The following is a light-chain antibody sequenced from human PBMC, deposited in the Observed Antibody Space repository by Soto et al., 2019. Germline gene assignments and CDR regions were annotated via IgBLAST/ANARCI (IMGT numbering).Light chain of an antibody. V-gene: IGKV1-27*01. CDR1: QGVSAY. CDR2: AAS. J-gene: IGKJ1*01. Sequence: DIQMTQSPSSLSASVGDSVTITCRGRQGVSAYLLWYQQTLGKAPKLLIYAASTLQSGVPSRFSGSGSGTDFTLTISSLQPEDVATYYCQKYNSAPQTFGQGTKVDIK. CDR3: QKYNSAPQT.